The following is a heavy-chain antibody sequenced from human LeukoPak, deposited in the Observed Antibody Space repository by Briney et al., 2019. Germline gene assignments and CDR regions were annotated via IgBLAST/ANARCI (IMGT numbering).Heavy chain of an antibody. V-gene: IGHV3-7*05. CDR2: IKQDGNEK. J-gene: IGHJ4*02. Sequence: GGSLRLSCAASGYTLSSFWMSWVRQAPGKGLEWVANIKQDGNEKYYADSVKGRFTISRDNAKNSLYLQMNSLRAEDTAVYYCATIKVRANNYDTDGFEYWGQGTLVTVSS. CDR1: GYTLSSFW. D-gene: IGHD3-10*01. CDR3: ATIKVRANNYDTDGFEY.